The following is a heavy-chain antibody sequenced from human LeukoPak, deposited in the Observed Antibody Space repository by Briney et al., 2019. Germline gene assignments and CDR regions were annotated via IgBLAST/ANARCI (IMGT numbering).Heavy chain of an antibody. Sequence: GASVKVSCKASGYTFTSYGISWVRQAPGQGLEWMGGIIPIFGIANYAQKFQGRVTITADESTSTAYMELSSLRSEDTAVYYCARLGYDILTGYYKYWGQGTLVTVSS. CDR2: IIPIFGIA. J-gene: IGHJ4*02. D-gene: IGHD3-9*01. V-gene: IGHV1-69*13. CDR1: GYTFTSYG. CDR3: ARLGYDILTGYYKY.